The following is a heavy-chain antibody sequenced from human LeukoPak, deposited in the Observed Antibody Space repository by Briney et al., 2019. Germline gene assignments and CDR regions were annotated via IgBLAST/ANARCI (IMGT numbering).Heavy chain of an antibody. Sequence: GGSLRLSCAASGLTFSDHYMDWVRQAPGEGLEWVGRTKNKANSYTTQYAASVKGRFTISRDDSKNSLYLQMNSLKTEDTAVYYCTTSDSSGWYGFVYWGQGTLVTVSS. CDR2: TKNKANSYTT. CDR1: GLTFSDHY. J-gene: IGHJ4*02. CDR3: TTSDSSGWYGFVY. V-gene: IGHV3-72*01. D-gene: IGHD6-19*01.